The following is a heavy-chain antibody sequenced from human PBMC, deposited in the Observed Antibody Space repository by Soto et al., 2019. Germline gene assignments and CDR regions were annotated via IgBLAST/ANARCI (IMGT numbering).Heavy chain of an antibody. V-gene: IGHV3-66*01. D-gene: IGHD2-15*01. CDR1: GFTVSSNY. Sequence: PGGSLRLSCAASGFTVSSNYMSWVRQAPGKGLEWVSVFYSGGSTYYADSVKGRFTISRDNSKNTLYLQMNSLRAEDTAVYYCARSQGYCSGGSCYLEYFYHWGQGTQVTVSS. CDR2: FYSGGST. CDR3: ARSQGYCSGGSCYLEYFYH. J-gene: IGHJ1*01.